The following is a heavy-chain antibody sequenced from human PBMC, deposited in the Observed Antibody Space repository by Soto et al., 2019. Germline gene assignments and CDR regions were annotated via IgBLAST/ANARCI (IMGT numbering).Heavy chain of an antibody. Sequence: GGSLRLSCAASGSTFSSYGMHWVRQAPGKGLEWVAVIWYDGSNKYYADAVKGRFTISRDNSKNTLYLQMNSLRAEDTAVYYCARMGQWLVLYYYGMDVWGQGTTVTVSS. CDR3: ARMGQWLVLYYYGMDV. CDR2: IWYDGSNK. D-gene: IGHD6-19*01. CDR1: GSTFSSYG. V-gene: IGHV3-33*01. J-gene: IGHJ6*02.